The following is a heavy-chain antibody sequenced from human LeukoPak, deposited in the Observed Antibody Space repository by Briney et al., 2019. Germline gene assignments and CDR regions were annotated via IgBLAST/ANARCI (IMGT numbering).Heavy chain of an antibody. Sequence: PGGSLRLSCAASGFTFSSYEMNWVRQAPGKGLEWVSYISSSGSTIYYADSVKGRFTISRDNAKNTLYLQMNSLRAEDTAVYYCARDAYYYDSGNKGALDIWGQGTMVTVSS. CDR3: ARDAYYYDSGNKGALDI. V-gene: IGHV3-48*03. CDR1: GFTFSSYE. CDR2: ISSSGSTI. D-gene: IGHD3-22*01. J-gene: IGHJ3*02.